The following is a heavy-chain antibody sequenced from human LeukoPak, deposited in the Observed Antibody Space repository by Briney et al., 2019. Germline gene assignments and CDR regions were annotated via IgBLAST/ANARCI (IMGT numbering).Heavy chain of an antibody. D-gene: IGHD3-3*01. CDR3: ARSSDFWSGYPKAPYYYYYMDV. Sequence: ASVKVSCKASGYTFTGYYMHWVRQAPGQGLEWMGRINPNCGGTNYAQKFQGRVTMTRDTSISTAYLQWSSLKASDTAMYYCARSSDFWSGYPKAPYYYYYMDVWGKGTTVTVSS. V-gene: IGHV1-2*06. CDR1: GYTFTGYY. CDR2: INPNCGGT. J-gene: IGHJ6*03.